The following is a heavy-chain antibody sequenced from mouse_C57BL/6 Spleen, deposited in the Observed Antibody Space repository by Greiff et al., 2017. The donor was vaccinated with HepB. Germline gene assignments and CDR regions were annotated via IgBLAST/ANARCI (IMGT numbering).Heavy chain of an antibody. D-gene: IGHD2-2*01. V-gene: IGHV5-6*01. J-gene: IGHJ3*01. CDR3: ARHLRLRGFAY. CDR1: GFTFSSYG. CDR2: ISSGGSYT. Sequence: EVKLVESGGDLVKPGGSLKLSCAASGFTFSSYGMSWVRQTPDKRLEWVATISSGGSYTYYPDSVKGRFTISRDNAKNTLYLQMSSLKSEDTAMYYCARHLRLRGFAYWGQGTLVTVSA.